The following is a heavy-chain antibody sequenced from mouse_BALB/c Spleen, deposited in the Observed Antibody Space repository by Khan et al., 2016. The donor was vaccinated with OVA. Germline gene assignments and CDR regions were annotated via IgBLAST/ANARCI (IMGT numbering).Heavy chain of an antibody. CDR1: GFSITSYG. V-gene: IGHV2-3*01. CDR3: VKQNYGTLYAMDY. Sequence: VQLQGSGPGLVAPSQSLSITCTVSGFSITSYGVNWVRQPPGKGLEWLGVIWGDGSTNYHSALISRLSISKDNSKSQVFLQLNSLQTDDTATYYCVKQNYGTLYAMDYWGQGTSVTVSS. D-gene: IGHD2-1*01. J-gene: IGHJ4*01. CDR2: IWGDGST.